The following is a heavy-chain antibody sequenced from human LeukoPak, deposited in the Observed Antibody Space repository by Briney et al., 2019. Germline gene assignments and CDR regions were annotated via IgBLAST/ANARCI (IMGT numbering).Heavy chain of an antibody. J-gene: IGHJ4*02. CDR2: ITGSGSST. CDR1: GFTFSSYA. CDR3: AKPPRVVVVTAFDS. Sequence: QPGGSLRLSCAASGFTFSSYAMTWVRQAPGKGLEWVSSITGSGSSTYYADSVKGRFTISRDNSKNTLYVQMNSLRAEDTAVYFCAKPPRVVVVTAFDSWGQGTLVTVSS. V-gene: IGHV3-23*01. D-gene: IGHD2-21*02.